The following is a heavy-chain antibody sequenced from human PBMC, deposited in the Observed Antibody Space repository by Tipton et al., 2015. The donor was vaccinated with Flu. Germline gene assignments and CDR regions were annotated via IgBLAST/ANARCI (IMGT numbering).Heavy chain of an antibody. Sequence: TLSLTCAVYGGSFSGYYWSWIRQPPGKGLEWIGEINHSGSTYYSPSLKSRVTISADTSNNQFSLRLSSVTAADTAMYYRTRSLRNSSGSPGYWGQRTLVTVSS. J-gene: IGHJ4*02. CDR2: INHSGST. D-gene: IGHD3-22*01. V-gene: IGHV4-34*01. CDR1: GGSFSGYY. CDR3: TRSLRNSSGSPGY.